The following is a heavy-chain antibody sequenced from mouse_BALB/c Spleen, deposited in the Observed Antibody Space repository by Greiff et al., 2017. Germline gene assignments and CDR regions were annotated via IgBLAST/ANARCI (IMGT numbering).Heavy chain of an antibody. D-gene: IGHD3-1*01. J-gene: IGHJ3*01. CDR1: GYTFTSYW. CDR3: SARATARFAY. V-gene: IGHV1S22*01. CDR2: IYPGSGST. Sequence: LQQPGSELVRPGASVKLSCKASGYTFTSYWMHWVKQRPGQGLEWIGNIYPGSGSTNYDEKFKSKATLTVDTSSSTAYMQLSSLTSEDSAVFYWSARATARFAYWGQGALVTVPA.